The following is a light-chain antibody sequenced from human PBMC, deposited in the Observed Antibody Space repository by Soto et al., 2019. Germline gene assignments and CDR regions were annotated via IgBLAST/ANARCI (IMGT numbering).Light chain of an antibody. J-gene: IGKJ4*01. Sequence: EIVLTQFPATLSLSPGERATLSCRASQSVSSYLAWYQQKPGQAPRLLIYDASNRATGIPARFSGSGSGTDFTLTISSLEPEDVAVYYCQQRSNRPLTFGGGTKV. CDR2: DAS. CDR1: QSVSSY. CDR3: QQRSNRPLT. V-gene: IGKV3-11*01.